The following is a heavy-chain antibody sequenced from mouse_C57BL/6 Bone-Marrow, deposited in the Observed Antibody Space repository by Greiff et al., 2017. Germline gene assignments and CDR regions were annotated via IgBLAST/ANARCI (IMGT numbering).Heavy chain of an antibody. V-gene: IGHV2-3*01. J-gene: IGHJ4*01. D-gene: IGHD4-1*01. CDR2: IWGDGST. CDR1: GFSLTSYG. CDR3: AKQTGTRDDAMDD. Sequence: VMLLESGPGLVAPSQSLSITCTVSGFSLTSYGVSWVRQPPGTGLAWLGVIWGDGSTNYHSALISRLSISKDYSKSQVFLKLNSLQTDDTAKYDCAKQTGTRDDAMDDWGQGTSVTVSS.